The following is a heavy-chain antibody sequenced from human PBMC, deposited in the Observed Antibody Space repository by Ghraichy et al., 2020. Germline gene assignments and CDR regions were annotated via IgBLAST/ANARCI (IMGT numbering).Heavy chain of an antibody. D-gene: IGHD3-16*01. Sequence: SQTLSLTCAISGDSVSSKSAAWNWLRQSPSRGLEWLGRTDYRSKWYNDYAVSVKSRITINPDTSKNQFSLQLNSVTPEDTAVYYCARAHYLPPYYEYDWGNSAPPNAFDIWGQGTMVTVSS. V-gene: IGHV6-1*01. CDR3: ARAHYLPPYYEYDWGNSAPPNAFDI. CDR1: GDSVSSKSAA. CDR2: TDYRSKWYN. J-gene: IGHJ3*02.